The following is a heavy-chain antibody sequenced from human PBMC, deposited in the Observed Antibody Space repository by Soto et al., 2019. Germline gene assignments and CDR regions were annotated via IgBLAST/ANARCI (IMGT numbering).Heavy chain of an antibody. D-gene: IGHD5-18*01. CDR3: AREVQNDEDTAYYYYGMDV. Sequence: SETLSLTCAVYGGSFSGYYWSWIRQPPGKGLEWIGEINHSGSTYYNPSLKSRVTISVDRSKNQFSLKLSSVTAADTAVYYCAREVQNDEDTAYYYYGMDVWGQGTTVTVSS. J-gene: IGHJ6*02. CDR1: GGSFSGYY. CDR2: INHSGST. V-gene: IGHV4-34*01.